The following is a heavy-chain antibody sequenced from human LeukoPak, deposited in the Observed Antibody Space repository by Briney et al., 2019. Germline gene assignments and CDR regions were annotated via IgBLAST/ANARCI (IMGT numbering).Heavy chain of an antibody. Sequence: PGGSLRLSCAASGFTFSSYAMSWVRQAPGKGLEWVSAISGSGGSTYYADSVKGRFTISRDNSKNTLYLQMNSLRAEDTAVYYCAKDRSSKHYHYYYYMDVWGKGTTVTVSS. CDR1: GFTFSSYA. D-gene: IGHD2-2*01. J-gene: IGHJ6*03. CDR2: ISGSGGST. CDR3: AKDRSSKHYHYYYYMDV. V-gene: IGHV3-23*01.